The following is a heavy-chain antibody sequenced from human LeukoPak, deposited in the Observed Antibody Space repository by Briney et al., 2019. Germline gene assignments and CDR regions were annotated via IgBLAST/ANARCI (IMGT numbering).Heavy chain of an antibody. D-gene: IGHD1-7*01. CDR1: GFTFNYAW. CDR2: TVSEIDGGTT. CDR3: TTDEDWNYARKDV. Sequence: GGSLRLSCAASGFTFNYAWMSWVRQVPGKGLEWVGQTVSEIDGGTTDYAAPVKGRFTISRDDSKSTLYLQVNSLKIEDTAVYYCTTDEDWNYARKDVWGQGATVIVSS. J-gene: IGHJ6*02. V-gene: IGHV3-15*04.